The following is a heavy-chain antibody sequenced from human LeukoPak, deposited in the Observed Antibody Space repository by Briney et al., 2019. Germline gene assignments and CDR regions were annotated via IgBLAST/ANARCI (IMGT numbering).Heavy chain of an antibody. J-gene: IGHJ5*02. Sequence: GGSLRLSCAASGFTFDDYGMSWVRQAPGKGLEWVSGINWNGGSTGYADSVKGRFTISRDNAKNSLYLQMNSLRAEDTALYHCAREASDCTNGVCSSPWFDPWGQGTLVTVSS. CDR1: GFTFDDYG. D-gene: IGHD2-8*01. V-gene: IGHV3-20*01. CDR2: INWNGGST. CDR3: AREASDCTNGVCSSPWFDP.